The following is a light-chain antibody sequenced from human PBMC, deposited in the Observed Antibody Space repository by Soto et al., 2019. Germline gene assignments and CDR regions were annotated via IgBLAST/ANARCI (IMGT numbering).Light chain of an antibody. Sequence: QSVLTQPPSVSGAPGQRVTISCTGSSSNIGAYYDVHWYQQLPGTALKLLIYGNSNRPSGVPDRFSGSKSGTSASLAITGLQAEDEADYYCQSYDISLSGHVVFGGGTKLTVL. V-gene: IGLV1-40*01. J-gene: IGLJ2*01. CDR2: GNS. CDR1: SSNIGAYYD. CDR3: QSYDISLSGHVV.